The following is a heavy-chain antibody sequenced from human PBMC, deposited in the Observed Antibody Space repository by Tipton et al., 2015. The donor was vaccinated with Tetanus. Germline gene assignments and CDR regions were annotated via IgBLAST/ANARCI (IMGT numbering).Heavy chain of an antibody. CDR3: ARLPKHYSASGTT. CDR2: IYPADSDI. Sequence: QSGPEVKKPGESLRISCKGSGYNFISYWIAWVRHMPGKGLEWMGVIYPADSDIRSSPSFQGQVTMSVDKSTSTAYLQWRSLKASDTAIYFCARLPKHYSASGTTWGQGTLVTVSS. D-gene: IGHD3-10*01. CDR1: GYNFISYW. J-gene: IGHJ5*02. V-gene: IGHV5-51*01.